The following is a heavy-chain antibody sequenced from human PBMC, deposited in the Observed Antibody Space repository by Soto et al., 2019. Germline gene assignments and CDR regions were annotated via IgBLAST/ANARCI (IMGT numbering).Heavy chain of an antibody. CDR1: GYTFTSYG. D-gene: IGHD3-9*01. J-gene: IGHJ4*02. CDR3: ARDDFDWLSHDY. CDR2: ISAYNGNT. V-gene: IGHV1-18*01. Sequence: ASVKVSCKASGYTFTSYGISWVRQAPGQRLEWMGWISAYNGNTNYAQKLQGRVTMTTDTSTSTAYMELRSPRSDDTAVYYCARDDFDWLSHDYWGQGTLVTVSS.